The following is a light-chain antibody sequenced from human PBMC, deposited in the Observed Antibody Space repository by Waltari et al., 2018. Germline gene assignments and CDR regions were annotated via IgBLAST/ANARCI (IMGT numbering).Light chain of an antibody. CDR2: QAS. CDR1: PSVSRW. Sequence: DIQMTQSPSTLSASVGDRVTITCRASPSVSRWLAWYQQKPGKAPNLLIYQASTLESGVPSRFSGSSSGTQFTLTISSLQPDDFATYYCQQFNSNSWTFGQGTKVEIQ. CDR3: QQFNSNSWT. J-gene: IGKJ1*01. V-gene: IGKV1-5*03.